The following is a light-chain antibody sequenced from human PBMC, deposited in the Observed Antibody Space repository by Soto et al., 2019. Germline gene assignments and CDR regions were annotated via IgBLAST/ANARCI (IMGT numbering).Light chain of an antibody. J-gene: IGLJ2*01. Sequence: QSVLTQPPSVSGAPGQRVTISCTGSSSNIGAGYDVHWYQQLPGTAPKLLIYGNSNRPSGVPDRFSGSKSGTSAFLAITGLQSEDEADYYFQSYDSSLSGSVVFGGGTKLTVL. CDR3: QSYDSSLSGSVV. CDR1: SSNIGAGYD. CDR2: GNS. V-gene: IGLV1-40*01.